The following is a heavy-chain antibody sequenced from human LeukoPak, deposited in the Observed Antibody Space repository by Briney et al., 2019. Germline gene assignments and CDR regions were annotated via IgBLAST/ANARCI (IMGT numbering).Heavy chain of an antibody. Sequence: GGSLRLSCAASGFTFSNYAMSWVRQAPGKGLERVSAISDSGGSTYYADSVKGRFTISRDNSKNTLYLQMNSLRAEDTAVYYCARDVYNWNDAAYWGQGTLVTVSS. CDR2: ISDSGGST. J-gene: IGHJ4*02. CDR1: GFTFSNYA. CDR3: ARDVYNWNDAAY. D-gene: IGHD1-20*01. V-gene: IGHV3-23*01.